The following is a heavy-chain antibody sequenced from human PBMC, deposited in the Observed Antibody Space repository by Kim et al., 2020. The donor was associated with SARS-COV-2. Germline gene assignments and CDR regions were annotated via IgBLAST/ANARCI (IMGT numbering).Heavy chain of an antibody. CDR2: ISVGGGST. CDR3: AKDISPHCTTTSCYPGSADY. D-gene: IGHD2-2*01. J-gene: IGHJ4*02. Sequence: GGSLRLSCTASGFTFSSYAMSWVRQAPGKGLEWVSGISVGGGSTYYADSVKGRFTISRDNSKNTLYLQMNSLRAEDTAVYYCAKDISPHCTTTSCYPGSADYWGQGTLVTVSS. CDR1: GFTFSSYA. V-gene: IGHV3-23*01.